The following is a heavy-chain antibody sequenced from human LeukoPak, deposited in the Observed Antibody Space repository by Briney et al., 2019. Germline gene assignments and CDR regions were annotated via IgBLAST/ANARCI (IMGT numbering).Heavy chain of an antibody. J-gene: IGHJ3*02. D-gene: IGHD2-21*02. CDR1: GGSISSGDYY. Sequence: SETLSLTCTVSGGSISSGDYYWSWIRQPPGKGLEWIGYIYQSGSTYYIPSLKSRVTISVDTSKNQFSLKLSSVTAADTAVYYCARGMGVVVTEAFDIWGQGTMVTVSS. V-gene: IGHV4-30-2*01. CDR2: IYQSGST. CDR3: ARGMGVVVTEAFDI.